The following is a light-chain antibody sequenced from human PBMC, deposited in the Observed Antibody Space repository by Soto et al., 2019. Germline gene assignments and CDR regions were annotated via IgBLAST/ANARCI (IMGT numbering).Light chain of an antibody. CDR1: SSNIGSNY. J-gene: IGLJ2*01. CDR2: RNN. CDR3: AAWDDGLSGPV. V-gene: IGLV1-47*01. Sequence: QAVVTQPPSASGTPGQRVTISCSGSSSNIGSNYVYWYQQLPGTAPKLLIYRNNQRPSGVPDRFSGSRSGTSDSLAISGLRSEDEADYYCAAWDDGLSGPVFGGGTQLTVL.